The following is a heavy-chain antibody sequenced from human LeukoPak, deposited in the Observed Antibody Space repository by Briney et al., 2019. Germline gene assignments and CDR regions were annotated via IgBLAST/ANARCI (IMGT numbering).Heavy chain of an antibody. CDR1: GGYSISRSPYY. CDR3: ARDSHGFFDY. V-gene: IGHV4-39*07. CDR2: ILNGGST. Sequence: AETLSLTCTVSGGYSISRSPYYWGWIRQPPGKGLEWIGSILNGGSTFYTPSLKSRVTISVDSSKNQISLQLSSVTAADTAVYYCARDSHGFFDYWGQGTLVTV. J-gene: IGHJ4*02. D-gene: IGHD3-3*01.